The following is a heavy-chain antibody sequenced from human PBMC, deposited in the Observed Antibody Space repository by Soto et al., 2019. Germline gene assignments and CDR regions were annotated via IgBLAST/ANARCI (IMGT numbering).Heavy chain of an antibody. CDR2: ISYSGRT. Sequence: PXLTFTVSCASIITDNYFWVWIRQSPRRGLELIGSISYSGRTYDNPSLQSRVTISIDASKNQFSLKLTSVTTADTAVYYCARRRASDYGGNHHPYYFDRWGQGALVTVSS. CDR3: ARRRASDYGGNHHPYYFDR. D-gene: IGHD4-17*01. J-gene: IGHJ4*02. CDR1: CASIITDNYF. V-gene: IGHV4-39*01.